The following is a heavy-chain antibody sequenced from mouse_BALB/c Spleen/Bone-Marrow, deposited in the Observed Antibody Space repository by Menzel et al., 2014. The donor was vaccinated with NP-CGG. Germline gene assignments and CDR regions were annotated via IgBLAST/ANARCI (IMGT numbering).Heavy chain of an antibody. CDR2: ISSGGSYT. Sequence: EVKLVESGGGSVKPGGSLKLSCAASGFTFSSYAMSWVRQSPEKRLEWVAEISSGGSYTYYPDTVTGRFTISRDNAKNTLYLEMSSLRSEDTAMYYCARAYRYDGGCYYAMDYWGQGTSVTVSS. J-gene: IGHJ4*01. D-gene: IGHD2-14*01. CDR1: GFTFSSYA. V-gene: IGHV5-9-4*01. CDR3: ARAYRYDGGCYYAMDY.